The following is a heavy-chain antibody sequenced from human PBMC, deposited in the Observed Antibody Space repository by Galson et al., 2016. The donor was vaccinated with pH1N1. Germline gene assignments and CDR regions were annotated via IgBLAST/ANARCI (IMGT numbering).Heavy chain of an antibody. CDR2: VNPGGSTI. Sequence: QSGAEVKKPGESLKISCKASGSSFTSYWIAWVRQVPGKGLEWVGVVNPGGSTIRYSPPFQGQVTISNDKSINTAYLQWTSLKASDTATYYCARQYDFGDYRGDAFDIWGQGTMVIVSS. CDR1: GSSFTSYW. J-gene: IGHJ3*02. V-gene: IGHV5-51*03. D-gene: IGHD4-17*01. CDR3: ARQYDFGDYRGDAFDI.